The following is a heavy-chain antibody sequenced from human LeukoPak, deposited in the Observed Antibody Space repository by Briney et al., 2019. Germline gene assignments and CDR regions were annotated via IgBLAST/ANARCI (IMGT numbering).Heavy chain of an antibody. D-gene: IGHD2-2*01. CDR3: AKDRSPSIVVIPAAQFDY. V-gene: IGHV3-23*01. J-gene: IGHJ4*02. CDR1: GFTFSSYA. CDR2: ISGSGGST. Sequence: GGSLRLSCAASGFTFSSYAMNWVRQAPGKGLEWVSAISGSGGSTYYADSVKGRFTISRDNSKNTLYLQMNSLRAEDTAVYYCAKDRSPSIVVIPAAQFDYWGQGTLVTVSS.